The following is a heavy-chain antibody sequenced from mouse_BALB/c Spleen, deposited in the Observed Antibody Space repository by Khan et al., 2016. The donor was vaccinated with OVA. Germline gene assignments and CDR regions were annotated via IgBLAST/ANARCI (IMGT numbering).Heavy chain of an antibody. Sequence: QVQLKESRAELARPGASVKMSCKASGYTFTSYTIHWVRQRPGQAPEWIGHINPSNDYTNHNQNFKDKATLFVDKSSTTAYMQLSSLTSEDSAVYYCVRGGAYHRSGGWFAYWGQGTMVTVSA. D-gene: IGHD2-14*01. CDR1: GYTFTSYT. V-gene: IGHV1-4*01. CDR3: VRGGAYHRSGGWFAY. J-gene: IGHJ3*01. CDR2: INPSNDYT.